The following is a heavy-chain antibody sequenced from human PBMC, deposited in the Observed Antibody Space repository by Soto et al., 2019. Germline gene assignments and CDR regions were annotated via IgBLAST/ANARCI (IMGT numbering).Heavy chain of an antibody. CDR3: ARGVNRNYYYYYMDV. CDR2: INPNSGGT. D-gene: IGHD3-16*01. CDR1: GYTFTGYY. V-gene: IGHV1-2*04. J-gene: IGHJ6*03. Sequence: ASVKVSCKASGYTFTGYYMHWVRQAPGQGLEWMGWINPNSGGTNYAQKFQGWVTMTRDTSISTAYMELSRLGSDDTAVYYCARGVNRNYYYYYMDVWGKGTTVTVSS.